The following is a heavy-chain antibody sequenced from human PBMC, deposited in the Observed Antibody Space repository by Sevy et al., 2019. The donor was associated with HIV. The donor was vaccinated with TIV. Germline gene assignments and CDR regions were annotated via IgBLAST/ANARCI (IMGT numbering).Heavy chain of an antibody. Sequence: ASVKVSCKASGDTFSTYGLSWVRQAPGQGLEWMGGIIPIFGTPNYAQKFQGRVTITADESASTAYMELSSLRSEDMALYYCVREGGVATTGDHDAFDIWGHGTLVTVSS. CDR2: IIPIFGTP. CDR3: VREGGVATTGDHDAFDI. J-gene: IGHJ3*02. CDR1: GDTFSTYG. D-gene: IGHD7-27*01. V-gene: IGHV1-69*13.